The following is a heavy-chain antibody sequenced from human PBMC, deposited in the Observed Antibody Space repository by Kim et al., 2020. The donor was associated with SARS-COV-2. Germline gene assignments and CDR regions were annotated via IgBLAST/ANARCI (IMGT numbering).Heavy chain of an antibody. D-gene: IGHD5-12*01. CDR3: ARGGKWGGYKVY. J-gene: IGHJ4*02. Sequence: SETLSLTCAVYGGSFSGYYWSWIRQPPGKGLEWIGEINHSGSTNYNPSLKSRVTISVDTSKNQFSLKLSSVTAADTAVYYCARGGKWGGYKVYWGQGTLVTVSS. CDR2: INHSGST. V-gene: IGHV4-34*01. CDR1: GGSFSGYY.